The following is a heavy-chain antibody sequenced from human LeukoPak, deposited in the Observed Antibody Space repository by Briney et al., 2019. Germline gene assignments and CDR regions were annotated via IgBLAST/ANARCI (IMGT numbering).Heavy chain of an antibody. CDR1: GFTWSSYA. CDR2: ISGSGGST. CDR3: AKAGSGSYYPQDY. J-gene: IGHJ4*02. D-gene: IGHD3-10*01. V-gene: IGHV3-23*01. Sequence: GGSLRLSCAASGFTWSSYAVIWVRRAPGEGLEWVSAISGSGGSTYYADSVKGRFTISRDNSKNTLYLQMNSLRAEDTAVYYCAKAGSGSYYPQDYWGQGTLVTVSS.